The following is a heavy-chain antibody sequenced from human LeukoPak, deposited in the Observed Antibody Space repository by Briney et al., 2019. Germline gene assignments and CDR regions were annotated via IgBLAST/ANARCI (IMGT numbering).Heavy chain of an antibody. CDR2: IYSGGSI. CDR1: GLTLSSNY. J-gene: IGHJ4*02. CDR3: ARPYYNSGSLGDY. Sequence: GGSLRLSCAASGLTLSSNYISWVRQAPGKGLEWVSVIYSGGSIYYADSVKGRFAISRDNSKNTVYLQMNSLRVEDTAVYYCARPYYNSGSLGDYWGQGTLVTVSS. V-gene: IGHV3-66*04. D-gene: IGHD3-10*01.